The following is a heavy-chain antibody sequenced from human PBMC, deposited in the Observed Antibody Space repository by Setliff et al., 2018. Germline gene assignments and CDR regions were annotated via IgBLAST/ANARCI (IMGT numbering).Heavy chain of an antibody. D-gene: IGHD3-3*01. CDR2: ISNDGSSI. Sequence: GGSLRLSCAASGFTFSSDAMTWVRQGPGKGLEWVPIISNDGSSIYYADSVKGRFHISRDNSKNTLYLQMNSLRAEDTAIYYCAKSPHEFWSGRVFFDYWGQGMLVTVSS. J-gene: IGHJ4*01. V-gene: IGHV3-23*03. CDR1: GFTFSSDA. CDR3: AKSPHEFWSGRVFFDY.